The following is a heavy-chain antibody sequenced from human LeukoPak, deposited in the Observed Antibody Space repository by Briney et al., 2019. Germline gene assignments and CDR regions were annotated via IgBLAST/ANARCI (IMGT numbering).Heavy chain of an antibody. J-gene: IGHJ4*02. CDR3: ASFKGDYDYLDY. D-gene: IGHD4/OR15-4a*01. V-gene: IGHV4-39*01. CDR2: IYYSGST. CDR1: GGSISSSSYY. Sequence: SETLSLTCTVSGGSISSSSYYWGWIRQPPGKGLEWIGSIYYSGSTYYNPSLKSRVTISVDTSKNQFSLKLSSVTAADTAVYYCASFKGDYDYLDYWGQGALVTVSS.